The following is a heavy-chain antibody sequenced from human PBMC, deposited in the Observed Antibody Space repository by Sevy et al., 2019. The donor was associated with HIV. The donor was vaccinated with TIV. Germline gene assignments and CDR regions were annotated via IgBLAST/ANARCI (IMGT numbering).Heavy chain of an antibody. CDR3: ARDRGDCSGGSCYIQQ. V-gene: IGHV1-18*01. J-gene: IGHJ1*01. Sequence: ASVKVSCRASGYTFTSNGIAWVRQAPGQGLEWMGWINTNNGNANYAQKYQGRVTMTTDTSTSTGYMELRSLRSDDTAMYYCARDRGDCSGGSCYIQQWGQGTLVTVSS. CDR1: GYTFTSNG. CDR2: INTNNGNA. D-gene: IGHD2-15*01.